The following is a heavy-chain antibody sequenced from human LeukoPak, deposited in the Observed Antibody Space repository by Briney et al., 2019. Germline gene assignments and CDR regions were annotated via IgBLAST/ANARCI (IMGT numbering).Heavy chain of an antibody. CDR2: ILRDETYT. CDR1: GFTISSSQ. J-gene: IGHJ2*01. V-gene: IGHV3-74*01. Sequence: SGGSLRLSCAASGFTISSSQMHWVRQASGKGLVWVSRILRDETYTNYADSVRGRFTISRDNANNMLFLQMNSLRGEDTAVYFCTRDPGSDSRDWYFDVWGRGTLVTVSS. D-gene: IGHD6-25*01. CDR3: TRDPGSDSRDWYFDV.